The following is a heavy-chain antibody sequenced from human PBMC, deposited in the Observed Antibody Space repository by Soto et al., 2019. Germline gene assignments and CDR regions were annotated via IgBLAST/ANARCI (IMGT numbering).Heavy chain of an antibody. CDR1: GDTFTIYY. D-gene: IGHD2-2*01. CDR2: IIPIFGTI. CDR3: AREGLTFGPGAVGGAFDI. V-gene: IGHV1-69*13. J-gene: IGHJ3*02. Sequence: SVKVSCKASGDTFTIYYVHWVRQAPGQGLEWMGGIIPIFGTINNAQKFQDRVTITADESANIVYMELSSLRSEDTAIYYCAREGLTFGPGAVGGAFDIWGQGTLVTVSS.